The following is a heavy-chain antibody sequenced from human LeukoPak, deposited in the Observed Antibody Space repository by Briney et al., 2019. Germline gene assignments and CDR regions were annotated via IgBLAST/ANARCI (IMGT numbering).Heavy chain of an antibody. Sequence: ASVNVSCKASGYTFTGYYMHWVRQAPGQGLEWMGRINPNSGGTNYAQKFQGRVTMTRNTSISTAYMELSSLISEDTAVYYCARGAPSGGYVLAYYYYYYMDVWGKGTTVTVSS. CDR3: ARGAPSGGYVLAYYYYYYMDV. CDR1: GYTFTGYY. CDR2: INPNSGGT. V-gene: IGHV1-2*06. D-gene: IGHD5-12*01. J-gene: IGHJ6*03.